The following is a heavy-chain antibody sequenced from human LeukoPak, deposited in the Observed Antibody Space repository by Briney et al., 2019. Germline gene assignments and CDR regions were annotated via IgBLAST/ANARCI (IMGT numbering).Heavy chain of an antibody. CDR1: GYTFTGYY. CDR2: INPSGGST. CDR3: ARVGQWPHYYFDY. Sequence: GASVKVSCKASGYTFTGYYMHWVRQAPGQGLEWMGIINPSGGSTSYAQKLQGRVTMTRDTSTSTVYMELSSLRSEDTAVYYCARVGQWPHYYFDYWGQGTLVTVSS. D-gene: IGHD6-19*01. J-gene: IGHJ4*02. V-gene: IGHV1-46*01.